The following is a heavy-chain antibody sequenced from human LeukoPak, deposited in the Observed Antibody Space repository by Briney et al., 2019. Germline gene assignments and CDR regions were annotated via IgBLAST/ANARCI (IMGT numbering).Heavy chain of an antibody. D-gene: IGHD4-17*01. CDR1: GLTFSNYW. J-gene: IGHJ4*02. CDR3: ARNRRTAVATGLFDF. V-gene: IGHV3-7*01. CDR2: IKEDGSET. Sequence: GGSLRLSCAASGLTFSNYWMSWVRQAPGKGLQWVANIKEDGSETYYVDSVKGRFTISRDNAKNSVYLQMNSLRADDTAVYYCARNRRTAVATGLFDFWGQGTLATVSS.